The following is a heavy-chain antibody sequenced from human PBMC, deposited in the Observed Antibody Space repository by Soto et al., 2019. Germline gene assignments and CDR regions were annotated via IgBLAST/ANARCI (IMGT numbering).Heavy chain of an antibody. CDR2: IYYSGST. J-gene: IGHJ1*01. CDR3: ARQRNSVVTQASLDV. V-gene: IGHV4-39*01. Sequence: RSLTCTVTGDSISSRSYYWGWIRQPPGKGLEWIGSIYYSGSTYNNPSLRSRVSMSIDTSKDQFSLKLKSVTAADTALYFCARQRNSVVTQASLDVWGPGSLVTVSS. CDR1: GDSISSRSYY. D-gene: IGHD2-21*02.